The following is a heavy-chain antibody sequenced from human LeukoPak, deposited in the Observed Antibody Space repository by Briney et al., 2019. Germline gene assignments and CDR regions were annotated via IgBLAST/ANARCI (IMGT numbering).Heavy chain of an antibody. CDR2: ISYDGSNK. D-gene: IGHD6-19*01. J-gene: IGHJ4*02. V-gene: IGHV3-30-3*01. Sequence: GGSLRLSCAASGFTFSSYAMHWVRQAPGKGLEWVAVISYDGSNKYYAGSVKGRFTISRDNSKNTLYLQMNSLRAEDTAVYYCARAGPDSSGWYCDYWGQGTLVTVSP. CDR3: ARAGPDSSGWYCDY. CDR1: GFTFSSYA.